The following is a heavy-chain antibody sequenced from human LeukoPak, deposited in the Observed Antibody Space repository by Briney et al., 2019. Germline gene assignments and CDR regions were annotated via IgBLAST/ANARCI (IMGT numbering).Heavy chain of an antibody. CDR1: DFAFTDTW. V-gene: IGHV3-15*01. CDR2: IKSESDGRTS. Sequence: PGGSLRLSCAASDFAFTDTWMTWVRQAPGKGLEWVGHIKSESDGRTSEYAAPVKGRFTISRDDSKNTLYLQMNSLKAADTAVYYCATKPVPIRSDVSSDYYYLDVWGSGTTVTVSS. J-gene: IGHJ6*03. CDR3: ATKPVPIRSDVSSDYYYLDV. D-gene: IGHD2-2*02.